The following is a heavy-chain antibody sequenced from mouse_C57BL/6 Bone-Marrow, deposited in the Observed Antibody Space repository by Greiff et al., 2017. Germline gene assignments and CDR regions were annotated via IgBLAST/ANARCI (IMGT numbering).Heavy chain of an antibody. CDR2: IRNKANNHAT. CDR3: RGLRPYYFYY. J-gene: IGHJ2*01. V-gene: IGHV6-6*01. Sequence: EVHLVESGGGLVQPGGSMKLSCAASGFTFSDAWMDWVRQSPEKGLEWVAEIRNKANNHATYYTESVKGRFTISRDDSKSSVYLQMNRLRAEDTRIYNCRGLRPYYFYYWGQGTPLTVSS. D-gene: IGHD2-2*01. CDR1: GFTFSDAW.